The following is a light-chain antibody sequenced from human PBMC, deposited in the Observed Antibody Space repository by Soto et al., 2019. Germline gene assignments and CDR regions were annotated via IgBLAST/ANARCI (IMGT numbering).Light chain of an antibody. J-gene: IGKJ5*01. CDR3: QQYNSWPPIT. Sequence: EVVMTQSPATLSVSPGERATLSFSSSESVSRNLAWYQQKPGQAPRLLIYDASTRATGIPDRFSGGGSGTEFTLTISSLQSEDFVVYYCQQYNSWPPITFGQGTRLEIK. CDR2: DAS. V-gene: IGKV3-15*01. CDR1: ESVSRN.